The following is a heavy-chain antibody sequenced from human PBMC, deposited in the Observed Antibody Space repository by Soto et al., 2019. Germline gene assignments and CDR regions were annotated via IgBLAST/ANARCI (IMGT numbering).Heavy chain of an antibody. Sequence: SVKVSCKASGGTFSSYAISWVRQAPGQGLEWMGGIIPIFGTANYAQKFQGRVTITADESTSTAYMELSSLRSEDTAVYYCASIDPEPSIEARLNYYYDMDVWGQGTTVTVSS. D-gene: IGHD6-6*01. V-gene: IGHV1-69*13. J-gene: IGHJ6*02. CDR2: IIPIFGTA. CDR3: ASIDPEPSIEARLNYYYDMDV. CDR1: GGTFSSYA.